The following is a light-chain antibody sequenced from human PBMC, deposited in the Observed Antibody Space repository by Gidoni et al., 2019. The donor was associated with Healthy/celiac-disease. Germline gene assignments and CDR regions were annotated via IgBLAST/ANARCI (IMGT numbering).Light chain of an antibody. CDR2: GAS. CDR1: QSVSSN. CDR3: QQYNKWSPT. V-gene: IGKV3-15*01. Sequence: DIVMTQSPATLSVSPGERATLSCRASQSVSSNLAWYQQKPGQAPRLLIYGASTRATGIPARFSGSGSGTEFTLTISSLQSEDFAVYYCQQYNKWSPTFGQGTKVEIK. J-gene: IGKJ1*01.